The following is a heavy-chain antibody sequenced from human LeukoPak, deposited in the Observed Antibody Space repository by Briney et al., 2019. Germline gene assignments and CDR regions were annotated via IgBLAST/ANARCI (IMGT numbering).Heavy chain of an antibody. Sequence: SETLSLTCTVPGGSISTYYWVWIRQSPGKELEWVGYVSYSGNTNYNPSLKSRVTISVDTSKNQLSLKLSSMTAADTAVYYCARAGYCSATSCQWVPLVWGQGTTVTVSS. V-gene: IGHV4-59*01. CDR1: GGSISTYY. D-gene: IGHD6-19*01. CDR3: ARAGYCSATSCQWVPLV. CDR2: VSYSGNT. J-gene: IGHJ6*02.